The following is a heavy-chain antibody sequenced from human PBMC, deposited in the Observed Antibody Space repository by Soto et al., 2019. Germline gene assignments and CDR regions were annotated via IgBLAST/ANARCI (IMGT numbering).Heavy chain of an antibody. CDR2: IYPGDSDT. CDR1: GYSFTSYW. V-gene: IGHV5-51*01. Sequence: GESLKVSCKGSGYSFTSYWIGWVRQMPGKGLEWMGIIYPGDSDTRYSPSFQGQVTISADKSISTAYLQWSSLKASDTAMYYCARQFVVVPAAMWANYYYYGMDVWGQGTTVTVSS. D-gene: IGHD2-2*01. J-gene: IGHJ6*02. CDR3: ARQFVVVPAAMWANYYYYGMDV.